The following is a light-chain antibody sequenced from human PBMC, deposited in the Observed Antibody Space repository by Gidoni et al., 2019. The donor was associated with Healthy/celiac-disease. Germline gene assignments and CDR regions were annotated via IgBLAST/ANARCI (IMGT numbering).Light chain of an antibody. V-gene: IGKV4-1*01. CDR1: QSVLYSSNNKNY. CDR3: QQYYSTPNT. CDR2: WAS. J-gene: IGKJ2*01. Sequence: QSVLYSSNNKNYLAWYQQKPGQPPKLLIYWASTRESGVPDRFSGSGSGTDFTLTISSLQAEDVAVYYCQQYYSTPNTFGQXTKLEIK.